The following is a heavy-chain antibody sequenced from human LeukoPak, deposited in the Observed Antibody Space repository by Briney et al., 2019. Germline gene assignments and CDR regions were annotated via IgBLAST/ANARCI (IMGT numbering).Heavy chain of an antibody. CDR3: AKVCSGGSCYPSSAFDI. D-gene: IGHD2-15*01. CDR2: ISGSGGST. CDR1: GFTFSSYA. V-gene: IGHV3-23*01. Sequence: GGSLRLSCAASGFTFSSYAMSWVRQAPGKGLEWVSAISGSGGSTYYADSVKGRFTISRGNSKNTLYLQMNSLRAEDTAVYYCAKVCSGGSCYPSSAFDIWGQGTMVTVSS. J-gene: IGHJ3*02.